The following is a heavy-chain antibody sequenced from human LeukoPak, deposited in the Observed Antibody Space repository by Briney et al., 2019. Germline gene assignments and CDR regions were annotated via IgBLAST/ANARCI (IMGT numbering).Heavy chain of an antibody. D-gene: IGHD3-3*01. J-gene: IGHJ6*02. CDR1: GFTFSTYT. V-gene: IGHV3-21*01. CDR2: ISSSGGYV. CDR3: AGEFSNSPASMDV. Sequence: GGSLRLSCAASGFTFSTYTMNWVRQAPGKGLEWVSYISSSGGYVDYADSVRGRFTISRDNAKNSLFLQMNSLRAEDTAVYYCAGEFSNSPASMDVWGQGTTVTVSS.